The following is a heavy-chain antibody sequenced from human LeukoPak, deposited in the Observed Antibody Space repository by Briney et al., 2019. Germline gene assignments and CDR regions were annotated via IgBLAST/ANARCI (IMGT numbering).Heavy chain of an antibody. CDR1: GGSISSYY. J-gene: IGHJ4*02. Sequence: SETLSLTCTVSGGSISSYYWSWIRQPPGKGLEWIGYIYYSGSTNYNPSLKSRVTISVDTPKNQFSLKLSSVTAADTAVYYCARGIRSSGWYCDYWGQGTLVTVSS. V-gene: IGHV4-59*01. CDR3: ARGIRSSGWYCDY. CDR2: IYYSGST. D-gene: IGHD6-19*01.